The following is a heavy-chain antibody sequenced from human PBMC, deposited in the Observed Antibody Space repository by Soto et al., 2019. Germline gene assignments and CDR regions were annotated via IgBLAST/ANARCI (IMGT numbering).Heavy chain of an antibody. D-gene: IGHD2-2*01. Sequence: QVQLVQSGAEVKKPGASVKVSCKASGYTFTSYGISWVRQAPGQGLEWMGWISAYNGNTNYAQKLQGRVTMTTDTSTSPAYMERRSLRSDDTAVYYCARDLGGCGTSCYDYYGIDVWGQGTTVTVSS. CDR3: ARDLGGCGTSCYDYYGIDV. V-gene: IGHV1-18*01. CDR2: ISAYNGNT. CDR1: GYTFTSYG. J-gene: IGHJ6*02.